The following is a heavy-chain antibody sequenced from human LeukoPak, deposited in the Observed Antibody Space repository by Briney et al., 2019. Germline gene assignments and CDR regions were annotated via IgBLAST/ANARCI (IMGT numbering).Heavy chain of an antibody. CDR3: ARDGVSSGWYWGADFDY. CDR2: IWYDGSNK. CDR1: GFTFSSYG. J-gene: IGHJ4*02. D-gene: IGHD6-19*01. V-gene: IGHV3-33*01. Sequence: QTGGSLRLSCAASGFTFSSYGMHWVRQAPGKGLEWVAVIWYDGSNKYYADSVKGRFTISRDNSKNTLYLQMNSLRAEDTAVYYCARDGVSSGWYWGADFDYWGQGTLVTVSS.